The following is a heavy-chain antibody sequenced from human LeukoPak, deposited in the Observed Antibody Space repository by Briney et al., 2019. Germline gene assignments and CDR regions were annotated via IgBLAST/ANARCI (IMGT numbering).Heavy chain of an antibody. Sequence: PSETLSLTCTVSGGSISSSSYYWGWIRQPPGKGLEWMGSIYYSGSTYYNPSLKSRVTISVDTSKNQFSLKLSSVTAADTAVYYCARGAPDIVVVPAAITATEYYYYMDVWGKGTTVTVSS. V-gene: IGHV4-39*07. J-gene: IGHJ6*03. CDR1: GGSISSSSYY. D-gene: IGHD2-2*02. CDR2: IYYSGST. CDR3: ARGAPDIVVVPAAITATEYYYYMDV.